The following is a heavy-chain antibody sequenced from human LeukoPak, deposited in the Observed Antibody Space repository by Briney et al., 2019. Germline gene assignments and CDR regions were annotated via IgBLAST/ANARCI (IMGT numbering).Heavy chain of an antibody. CDR3: ARGYCSSTSCYKVWEAFDI. V-gene: IGHV4-39*01. Sequence: SETLSLTCTVSGGSISSSSYYWGWIRQPPGKGLEWIGSIYYSGSTYYNPSLKSRVTISADTSKNQFSLKLSSVTAADTAVYYCARGYCSSTSCYKVWEAFDIWGQGTMVTVSS. D-gene: IGHD2-2*02. CDR2: IYYSGST. CDR1: GGSISSSSYY. J-gene: IGHJ3*02.